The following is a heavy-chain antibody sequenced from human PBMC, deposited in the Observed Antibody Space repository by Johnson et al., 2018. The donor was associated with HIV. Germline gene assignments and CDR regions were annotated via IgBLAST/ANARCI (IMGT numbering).Heavy chain of an antibody. J-gene: IGHJ3*02. Sequence: VQLVESGGGVVQPGGSLRLSCAASGFTLNSHGMHWVRQAPGKGLERVAFIRYDGSNKYYADSVKGRFTISRDNSKNTLYLQMNSRRAEDTAVYYCARVLTTRGAFDIWGQGTMVTVSS. V-gene: IGHV3-30*02. CDR3: ARVLTTRGAFDI. D-gene: IGHD3-9*01. CDR1: GFTLNSHG. CDR2: IRYDGSNK.